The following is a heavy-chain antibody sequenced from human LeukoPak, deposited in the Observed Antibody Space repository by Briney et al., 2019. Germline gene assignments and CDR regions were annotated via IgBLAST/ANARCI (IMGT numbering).Heavy chain of an antibody. Sequence: PGGSLRLSCAASGFTVSSDYMSWVRQAPGKGLEWVSVIYSGGSTYYADSVKGRFTISRDNSKNTLYLQMNSLRAEDTAVYYCARGGYSYGYVKPLDYWGQGTLVTVSS. CDR1: GFTVSSDY. CDR2: IYSGGST. J-gene: IGHJ4*02. CDR3: ARGGYSYGYVKPLDY. D-gene: IGHD5-18*01. V-gene: IGHV3-66*01.